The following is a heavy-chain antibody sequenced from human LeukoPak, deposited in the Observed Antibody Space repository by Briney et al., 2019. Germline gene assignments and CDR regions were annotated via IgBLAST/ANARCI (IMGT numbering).Heavy chain of an antibody. D-gene: IGHD3-3*01. J-gene: IGHJ4*02. V-gene: IGHV7-4-1*02. CDR3: ARMAYDFWSGYYFDY. CDR1: GYTFTSYA. CDR2: INTNTGNP. Sequence: ASVKVPCKASGYTFTSYAMNWVRQAPGQGLEWMGWINTNTGNPTYAQGFTGRFVFSLDTSVSTAYLQISSLKAEDTAVYYCARMAYDFWSGYYFDYWGQGTLVTVSS.